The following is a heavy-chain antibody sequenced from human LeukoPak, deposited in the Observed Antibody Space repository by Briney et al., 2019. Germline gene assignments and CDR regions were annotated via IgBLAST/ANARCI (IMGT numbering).Heavy chain of an antibody. CDR2: IYHSGST. J-gene: IGHJ1*01. D-gene: IGHD3-22*01. CDR3: ARRRYYDGSGYLE. V-gene: IGHV4-38-2*02. CDR1: GYSINSGYH. Sequence: PSETLSLTCIVSGYSINSGYHWGWIRQPPGKGLEWIGSIYHSGSTHYNPSLKSRVTISIDTSKNQFSLKLSSVTAADTAVYYCARRRYYDGSGYLEWGQGTLLSVSS.